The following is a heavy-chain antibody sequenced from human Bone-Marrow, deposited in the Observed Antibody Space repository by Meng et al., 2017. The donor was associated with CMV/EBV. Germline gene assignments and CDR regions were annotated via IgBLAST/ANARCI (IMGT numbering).Heavy chain of an antibody. V-gene: IGHV1-2*02. CDR1: GYTFTSFD. J-gene: IGHJ5*02. CDR3: ARNGGRTSSWYTPGGWFDP. D-gene: IGHD6-13*01. Sequence: ASVKVSCKASGYTFTSFDINWVRQATGQGLEWMGWINPNSGGTNYAPKFQGRVTMTRDTSISTAYMELNRLRSDDTAVYYCARNGGRTSSWYTPGGWFDPWGQGTLVTVSS. CDR2: INPNSGGT.